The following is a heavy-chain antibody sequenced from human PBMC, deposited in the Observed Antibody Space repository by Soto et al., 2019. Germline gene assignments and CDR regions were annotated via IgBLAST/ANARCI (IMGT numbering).Heavy chain of an antibody. V-gene: IGHV3-9*01. Sequence: SLRLSCAASGFTFDDYAMHWVRQAPGKGREWVSGISWNSGSIGYAESVKGRFTIYRDNAKNSLYLQMKSLRAEDTALYYCAKGWSWFGELFGFYMDVWGKGTTVTVSS. J-gene: IGHJ6*03. CDR2: ISWNSGSI. CDR3: AKGWSWFGELFGFYMDV. D-gene: IGHD3-10*01. CDR1: GFTFDDYA.